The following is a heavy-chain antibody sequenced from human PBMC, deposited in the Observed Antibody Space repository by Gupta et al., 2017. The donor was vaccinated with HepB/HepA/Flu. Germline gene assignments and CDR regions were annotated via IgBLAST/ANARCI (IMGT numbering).Heavy chain of an antibody. V-gene: IGHV3-23*01. D-gene: IGHD6-6*01. J-gene: IGHJ6*02. CDR3: AKNGGSSNYYGLDV. CDR2: IATSGDTT. CDR1: GFTFSSYA. Sequence: EVQLLESGGGLVQPGGSLRLSCATSGFTFSSYAMARVRQAPGKGLEWVSAIATSGDTTYYAGSVKGRFTISRDNSNNTLYLHMNSLRAEDTAVYYCAKNGGSSNYYGLDVWGQGTTVTVSS.